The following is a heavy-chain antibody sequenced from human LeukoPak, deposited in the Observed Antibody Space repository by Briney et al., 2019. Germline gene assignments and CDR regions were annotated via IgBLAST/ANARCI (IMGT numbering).Heavy chain of an antibody. D-gene: IGHD3-3*01. J-gene: IGHJ3*02. CDR3: ARANYDYYIDI. CDR1: GGSISSYY. CDR2: IYYSGST. V-gene: IGHV4-59*12. Sequence: SETLSPTCAVSGGSISSYYWSWIRQPPGKGLEWIGYIYYSGSTNYNPSLKSRVTISVDTSKNQFSLKLSSVTAADTAVYYCARANYDYYIDIWGQGTMVTVSS.